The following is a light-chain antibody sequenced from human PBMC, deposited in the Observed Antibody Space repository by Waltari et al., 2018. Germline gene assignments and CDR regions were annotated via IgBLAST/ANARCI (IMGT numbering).Light chain of an antibody. CDR2: KES. CDR1: QSIVVW. J-gene: IGKJ1*01. CDR3: LQYKSYPWT. Sequence: DIQVTQSPSTLSASVGDRVTITCRASQSIVVWLAWYQQKQGKAPRLLIYKESYLESGFPSRFSGSGSGTAFTLTISSLQADDFATYYFLQYKSYPWTFGQGTKVEIK. V-gene: IGKV1-5*03.